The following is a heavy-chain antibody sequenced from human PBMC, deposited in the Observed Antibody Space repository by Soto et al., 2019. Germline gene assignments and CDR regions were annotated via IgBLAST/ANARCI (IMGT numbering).Heavy chain of an antibody. CDR3: ANPFITGWTRPDY. V-gene: IGHV3-23*01. J-gene: IGHJ4*02. CDR1: GFTFSNCA. Sequence: EVQLLESGGGLVQPGGSLRLSCAASGFTFSNCAMTWVRQAPGKGLEWVSAISGSGGSTYYAGSVKGRFTISRDNSKNTLYLQMNSLRAEDTAVYYCANPFITGWTRPDYWGQGTLVTVSS. CDR2: ISGSGGST. D-gene: IGHD6-19*01.